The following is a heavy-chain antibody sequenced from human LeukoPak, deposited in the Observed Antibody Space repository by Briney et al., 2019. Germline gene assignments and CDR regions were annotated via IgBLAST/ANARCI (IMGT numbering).Heavy chain of an antibody. V-gene: IGHV1-18*04. CDR3: ARADKQQLVSYFDY. Sequence: ASVKVSCKASGYTSTSYGISWVRQAPGQGLEWMGWISTYNDNTNYAQKFQGRVSMTKDTSTSTAYMEVRSLRYDDTAVYYCARADKQQLVSYFDYWGQGTLVTVSS. J-gene: IGHJ4*02. CDR2: ISTYNDNT. D-gene: IGHD6-13*01. CDR1: GYTSTSYG.